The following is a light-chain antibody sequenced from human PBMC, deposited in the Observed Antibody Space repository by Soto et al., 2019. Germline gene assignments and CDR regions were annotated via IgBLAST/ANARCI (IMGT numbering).Light chain of an antibody. CDR2: GAS. V-gene: IGKV1-39*01. Sequence: DIQMTQSPSPLSASVGDRVTITCRASQTISTYLNWYQQKPGKAPKLLIYGASSLQSGVPSRFSWSGCWQGLARAISSLQPEDFGTYYGQPRFSTQRSVGQGTKVDIK. CDR1: QTISTY. CDR3: QPRFSTQRS. J-gene: IGKJ1*01.